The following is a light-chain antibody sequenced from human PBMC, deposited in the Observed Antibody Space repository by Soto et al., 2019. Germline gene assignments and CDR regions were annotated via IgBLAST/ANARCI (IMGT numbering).Light chain of an antibody. CDR2: GAS. J-gene: IGKJ4*01. CDR3: QQRSNWPPLT. CDR1: QSFSSTY. Sequence: EIVLTQSPGTLSLSPGERATLSCRASQSFSSTYLAWYQQKPGQAPRLLIYGASSRATGIPDRFSGGGSGTDFSLTISRLDPEDFAVYYCQQRSNWPPLTFGGGTKVEIK. V-gene: IGKV3D-20*02.